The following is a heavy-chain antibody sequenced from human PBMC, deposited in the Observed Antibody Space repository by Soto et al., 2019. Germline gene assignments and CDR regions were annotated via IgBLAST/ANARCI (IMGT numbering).Heavy chain of an antibody. CDR1: GCSISSGGYY. CDR3: ARDRGRHTAMVTSNWFDP. V-gene: IGHV4-31*03. J-gene: IGHJ5*02. Sequence: PSETLSLTCTVSGCSISSGGYYWSWIRQHPGKGLEWIGYIYYSGSTYYNPSLKSRVTISVDTSKNQFSLKLSSVTAADTAVYYCARDRGRHTAMVTSNWFDPWGQGTLVTVSS. D-gene: IGHD5-18*01. CDR2: IYYSGST.